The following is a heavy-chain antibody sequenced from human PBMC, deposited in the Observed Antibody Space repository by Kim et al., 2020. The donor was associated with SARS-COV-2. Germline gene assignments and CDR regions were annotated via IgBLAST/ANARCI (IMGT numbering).Heavy chain of an antibody. CDR3: ARDAYGSWLNWFDP. J-gene: IGHJ5*02. D-gene: IGHD3-10*01. V-gene: IGHV3-64*01. Sequence: ANSVKGRFTISRDNSKNTLYLQMGSLRAEDMAVYYCARDAYGSWLNWFDPWGQGTLVTVSS.